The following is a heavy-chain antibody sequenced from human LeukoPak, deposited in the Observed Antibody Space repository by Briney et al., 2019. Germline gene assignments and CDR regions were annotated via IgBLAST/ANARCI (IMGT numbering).Heavy chain of an antibody. Sequence: SVKVSCKASGGTFSSYAISWVRQAPGQGLEWMGGIIPIFGTANYAQKFQGRVTITADESTSTAYMELSSLRSEDTAMYYCARGRGGYIYGIYYYYAMDVWGQGTTVTVSS. CDR1: GGTFSSYA. D-gene: IGHD5-18*01. V-gene: IGHV1-69*13. J-gene: IGHJ6*02. CDR2: IIPIFGTA. CDR3: ARGRGGYIYGIYYYYAMDV.